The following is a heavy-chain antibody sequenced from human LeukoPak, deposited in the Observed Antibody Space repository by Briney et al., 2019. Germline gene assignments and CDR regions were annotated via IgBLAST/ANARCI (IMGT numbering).Heavy chain of an antibody. CDR3: ARPASSWYSTHAFDI. V-gene: IGHV1-69*06. CDR2: ITPIFGTA. CDR1: GGTFSSYA. Sequence: SVKVFCKASGGTFSSYAISWARQAPGQGLEWMGGITPIFGTANYAQKFQGRVTITGDKSTSTAYMELSSLRSEDTAVYYCARPASSWYSTHAFDIWGQGTMVTVSS. J-gene: IGHJ3*02. D-gene: IGHD6-13*01.